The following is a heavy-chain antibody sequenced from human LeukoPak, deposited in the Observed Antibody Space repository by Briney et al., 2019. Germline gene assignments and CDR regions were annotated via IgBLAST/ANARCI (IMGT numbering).Heavy chain of an antibody. J-gene: IGHJ4*02. D-gene: IGHD4-11*01. V-gene: IGHV3-7*01. CDR2: INQDGNDK. Sequence: GGSLRLSCAASDFTFSSYWMSWVRQAPGKGLEWVANINQDGNDKYYVDSVKGRFTISRDNAKNSLYLQMNSLRADDPAVYCARQTYSIEFDYWGQGTLVTVSS. CDR3: ARQTYSIEFDY. CDR1: DFTFSSYW.